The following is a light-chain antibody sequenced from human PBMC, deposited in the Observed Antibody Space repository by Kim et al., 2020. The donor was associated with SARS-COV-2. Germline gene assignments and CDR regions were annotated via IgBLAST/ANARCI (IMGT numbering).Light chain of an antibody. CDR1: QSVLSSSNNRNY. J-gene: IGKJ4*01. V-gene: IGKV4-1*01. Sequence: DIVMTQSPDSLAVSLGERATIKCKSSQSVLSSSNNRNYLAWYHQKPGQPPRLLIYWASTRESGVPDRFSGSGSGTDFTLTISSLQAEDAAVYYCQQSYTTPLTFGGGTKVGIK. CDR3: QQSYTTPLT. CDR2: WAS.